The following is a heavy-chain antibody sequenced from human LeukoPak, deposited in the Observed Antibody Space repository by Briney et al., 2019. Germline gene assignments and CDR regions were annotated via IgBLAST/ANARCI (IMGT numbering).Heavy chain of an antibody. V-gene: IGHV4-4*07. Sequence: SETLPLTCTVSGGSISSYYWSWIRQPAGKGLEWIGRIYTSGSTNYNPSLKSRVTMSVDTSKNQFSLKLSSVTAADTAVYYCARTSHYYDSSGYSRWFDPWGQGTLVTVSS. J-gene: IGHJ5*02. CDR3: ARTSHYYDSSGYSRWFDP. CDR1: GGSISSYY. D-gene: IGHD3-22*01. CDR2: IYTSGST.